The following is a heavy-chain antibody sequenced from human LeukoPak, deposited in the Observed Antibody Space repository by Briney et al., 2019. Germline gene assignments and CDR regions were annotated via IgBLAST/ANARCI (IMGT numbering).Heavy chain of an antibody. D-gene: IGHD3-22*01. CDR3: AREMNYYDSTGYYLHYLDY. CDR2: SNNSGST. Sequence: PSETLSLTCTVSGGSITNFSWSWIRQAPGKGLEWIGYSNNSGSTDYNPSLKGRVTISVDTSKNQLSMKLSSVTAADTAVYYCAREMNYYDSTGYYLHYLDYWGQGTLVTVSS. J-gene: IGHJ4*02. CDR1: GGSITNFS. V-gene: IGHV4-59*01.